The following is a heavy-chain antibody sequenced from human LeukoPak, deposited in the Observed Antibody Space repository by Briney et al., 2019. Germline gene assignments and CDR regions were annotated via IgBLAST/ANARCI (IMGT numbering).Heavy chain of an antibody. V-gene: IGHV3-11*01. CDR1: GFTFSDYY. D-gene: IGHD3-10*01. J-gene: IGHJ4*02. Sequence: PGGSLRLSCAASGFTFSDYYMSWIRQAPGKGLEWVSHISSSGCTIYYADSVKGRFTISRDNAKNSLYLQMNSLRAEDTAVYYCARDGEGSQFWLDYWGQGTLVTVSS. CDR3: ARDGEGSQFWLDY. CDR2: ISSSGCTI.